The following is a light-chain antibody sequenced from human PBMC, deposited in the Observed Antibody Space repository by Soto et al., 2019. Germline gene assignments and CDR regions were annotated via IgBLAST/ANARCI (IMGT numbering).Light chain of an antibody. J-gene: IGLJ2*01. CDR3: QAWDSNTVV. CDR2: QDS. V-gene: IGLV3-1*01. Sequence: SYELTQPPSVSVSPGQTASITCSGDKLGDKYACWYQQKPGQSPVMVIYQDSKRPSGIPERFSGSNSGNTATLTISGTQAMAEADYYCQAWDSNTVVFAGGTKLTVL. CDR1: KLGDKY.